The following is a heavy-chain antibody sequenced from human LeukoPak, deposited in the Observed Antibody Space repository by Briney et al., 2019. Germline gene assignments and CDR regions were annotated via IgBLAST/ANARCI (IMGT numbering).Heavy chain of an antibody. V-gene: IGHV3-48*02. CDR1: GFIFSSYG. Sequence: QPGGSLRLSCAASGFIFSSYGMNWVRQAPGKGLEWVSYISSSGTTVYYADSVRGRFTISRDNAKNSLYLQMNSLRDEGTAVYYCARDRSSTAAPSLTYWGQGTLVTVSS. D-gene: IGHD6-13*01. CDR3: ARDRSSTAAPSLTY. CDR2: ISSSGTTV. J-gene: IGHJ4*02.